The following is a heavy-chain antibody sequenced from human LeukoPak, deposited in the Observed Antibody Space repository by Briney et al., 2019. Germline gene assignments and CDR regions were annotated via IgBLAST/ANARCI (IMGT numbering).Heavy chain of an antibody. CDR1: GGTFTSYG. CDR2: ISAYNGNT. Sequence: ASVKVSCKASGGTFTSYGISWVRQAPGQGLEWMGWISAYNGNTNYAQKLQGRVTMTTDTSTSTAYMELRSLRSDDTAVYYCARSTAAAGTRVYYYGMDVWGQGTPVTVSS. D-gene: IGHD6-13*01. J-gene: IGHJ6*02. V-gene: IGHV1-18*01. CDR3: ARSTAAAGTRVYYYGMDV.